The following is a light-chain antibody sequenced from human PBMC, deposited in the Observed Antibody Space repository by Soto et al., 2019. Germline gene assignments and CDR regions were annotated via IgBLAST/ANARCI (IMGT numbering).Light chain of an antibody. CDR2: SNN. J-gene: IGLJ1*01. CDR3: QSYDSSLSGSYV. V-gene: IGLV1-40*01. Sequence: QSVLTQPPSVSGAPGQRVTISCTGSSSNIWAGYDVHWYQRLPGTAPKVLIYSNNNRPSGVPDRFSGSKSGTSASLAITGLQAEDEADYYCQSYDSSLSGSYVFGTGTKPTVL. CDR1: SSNIWAGYD.